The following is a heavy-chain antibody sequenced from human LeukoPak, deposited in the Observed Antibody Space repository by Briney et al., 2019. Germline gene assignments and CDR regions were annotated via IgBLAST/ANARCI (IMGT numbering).Heavy chain of an antibody. V-gene: IGHV3-23*01. Sequence: PGGSLRLSCAVSGFAFNNYAMIWVRQAPGKGLEWVSGISGSGGSTYYADSVKGRFAISRDNSKNTLYLQMNSLRAEDTAVYYCAKRRWKESGYFDYWGQGILVTVSS. D-gene: IGHD1-1*01. J-gene: IGHJ4*02. CDR3: AKRRWKESGYFDY. CDR1: GFAFNNYA. CDR2: ISGSGGST.